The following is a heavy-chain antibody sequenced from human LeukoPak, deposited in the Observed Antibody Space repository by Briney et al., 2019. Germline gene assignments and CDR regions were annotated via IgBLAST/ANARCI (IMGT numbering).Heavy chain of an antibody. D-gene: IGHD3-22*01. J-gene: IGHJ4*02. CDR2: IKSNSGDT. CDR3: ARGMYDSRPV. V-gene: IGHV1-2*02. Sequence: ASVKVSCKASGYTFTDYFIHWVRQAPGQGLEWMGWIKSNSGDTNYAQNFQDRVTMTRDTSITTAYMDLTRLTSDDTALYFCARGMYDSRPVWGQGTLVTVSS. CDR1: GYTFTDYF.